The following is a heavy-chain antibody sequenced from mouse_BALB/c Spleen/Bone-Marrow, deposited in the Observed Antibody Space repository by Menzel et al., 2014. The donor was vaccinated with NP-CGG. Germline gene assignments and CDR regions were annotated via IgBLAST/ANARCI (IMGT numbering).Heavy chain of an antibody. CDR3: AREGGLVPDYFDY. D-gene: IGHD6-2*01. J-gene: IGHJ2*01. V-gene: IGHV1-31*01. CDR2: INPYNGAT. Sequence: EVKLQESGPELVKPGASVKISCKASGYSFTGYYMHWVKQSHVKSLEWIGHINPYNGATSYNQNFKDKASLTIDKSSSTAYMEVHSLTSEDSAVYYCAREGGLVPDYFDYWGQGTTLTVSS. CDR1: GYSFTGYY.